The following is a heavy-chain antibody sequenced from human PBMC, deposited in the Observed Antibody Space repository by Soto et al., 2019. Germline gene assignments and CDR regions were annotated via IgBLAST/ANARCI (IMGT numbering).Heavy chain of an antibody. CDR2: INHSGST. CDR1: GGSFSGYY. J-gene: IGHJ4*02. D-gene: IGHD3-16*02. Sequence: QVQLQQWGAGLLKPSETLSLTCAVYGGSFSGYYWSWIRQPPGKGLEWIGEINHSGSTNYNPSLKRRVTISVDTSQTQFSLKLSSVTAADTAVYYCARAPYDYVWGSYRSNRAEKTHFDYWGQGTLVTVSS. CDR3: ARAPYDYVWGSYRSNRAEKTHFDY. V-gene: IGHV4-34*01.